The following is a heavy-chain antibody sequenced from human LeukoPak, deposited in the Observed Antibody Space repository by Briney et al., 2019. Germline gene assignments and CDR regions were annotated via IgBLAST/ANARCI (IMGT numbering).Heavy chain of an antibody. CDR3: ARARYSSGLYYYYYGMDV. D-gene: IGHD6-19*01. CDR1: GGSFSGYY. J-gene: IGHJ6*02. Sequence: SETLSLTCAVYGGSFSGYYWSWIRQPSGKGLEWIGEINHSGSTNYNPSLKSRVTISVDTSKNQFSLKLSSVTAADTAVYYCARARYSSGLYYYYYGMDVWGQGTTVTVSS. V-gene: IGHV4-34*01. CDR2: INHSGST.